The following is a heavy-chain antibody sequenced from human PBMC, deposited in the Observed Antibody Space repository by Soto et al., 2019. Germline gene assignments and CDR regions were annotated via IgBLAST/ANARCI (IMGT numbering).Heavy chain of an antibody. CDR3: ERDESAGSSTSD. CDR1: GPIFSSYG. Sequence: EVQLVESGGGLVKPGGSLRLSCVASGPIFSSYGMNWLRQAPGKGLEWVSSIDSSGRYIYYADSLEGRFAISRDNAKNSMYLPMNSLRVEDTAIYCCERDESAGSSTSDWGQGTLVIVSS. CDR2: IDSSGRYI. J-gene: IGHJ4*02. V-gene: IGHV3-21*01. D-gene: IGHD2-2*01.